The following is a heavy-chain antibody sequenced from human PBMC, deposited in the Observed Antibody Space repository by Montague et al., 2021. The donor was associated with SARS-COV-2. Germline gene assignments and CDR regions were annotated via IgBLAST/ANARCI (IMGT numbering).Heavy chain of an antibody. D-gene: IGHD3-22*01. CDR2: IKQSGST. CDR1: GGSFGDDH. J-gene: IGHJ4*02. CDR3: ARGHLSVSMIVVVFTSASYYLDY. V-gene: IGHV4-34*01. Sequence: SETLSLTCAVYGGSFGDDHWSWIRQPPGKGLEWIGDIKQSGSTNYNPSLKSRGTISVDTSKNQFSLKLTSVTAADTAVYFCARGHLSVSMIVVVFTSASYYLDYWGQGAQVTVSS.